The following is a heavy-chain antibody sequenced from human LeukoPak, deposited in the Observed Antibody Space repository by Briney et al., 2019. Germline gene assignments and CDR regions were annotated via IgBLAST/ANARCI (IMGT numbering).Heavy chain of an antibody. Sequence: PSETLSLTCTVSGGSISSYYWSWIRQPPGKGLERIGYIYYSGSTNYNPSLKSRVTISVDTSKNQFSLKLSSVTAADTAVYYCARGSSGWYRPNWFDPWGQGTLVTVSS. V-gene: IGHV4-59*01. D-gene: IGHD6-19*01. CDR2: IYYSGST. CDR3: ARGSSGWYRPNWFDP. J-gene: IGHJ5*02. CDR1: GGSISSYY.